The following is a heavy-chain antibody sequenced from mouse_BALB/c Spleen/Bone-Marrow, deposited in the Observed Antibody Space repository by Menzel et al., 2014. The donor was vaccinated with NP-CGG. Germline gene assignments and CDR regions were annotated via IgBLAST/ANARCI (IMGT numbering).Heavy chain of an antibody. CDR2: INPYNGGT. V-gene: IGHV1-18*01. CDR3: ARGVYYYGSSDPFAY. D-gene: IGHD1-1*01. Sequence: EDRRQGSGRRLGKPGNSMKISCKASGYSFTGYTMNWVKQSHGKNLEWIGLINPYNGGTSYNQKFKGKATLTVDKSSSTAYMELLSLTSEDSAVYYCARGVYYYGSSDPFAYWGQGTLVTV. CDR1: GYSFTGYT. J-gene: IGHJ3*01.